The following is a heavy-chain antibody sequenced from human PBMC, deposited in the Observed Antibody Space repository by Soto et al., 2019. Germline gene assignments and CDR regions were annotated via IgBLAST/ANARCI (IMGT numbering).Heavy chain of an antibody. CDR2: ISAYNGNT. J-gene: IGHJ6*02. CDR3: ASGRRSHYYYYDMDV. V-gene: IGHV1-18*04. CDR1: DYTFTSYG. D-gene: IGHD4-17*01. Sequence: ASVKVSCKASDYTFTSYGISWVRQAPGQGLEWMGWISAYNGNTNYAQKLQGRVTMTTDTSTSTAYMELRSLRSDDTAVYYCASGRRSHYYYYDMDVWGQGTTVTVAS.